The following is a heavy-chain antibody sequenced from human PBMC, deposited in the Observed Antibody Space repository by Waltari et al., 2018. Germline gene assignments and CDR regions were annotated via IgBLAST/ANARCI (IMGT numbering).Heavy chain of an antibody. D-gene: IGHD6-13*01. V-gene: IGHV3-74*03. Sequence: EEQLLESGGGLVQPGDSLRLSCAASGFRFSNYWMNWVRQAPGKGLVGVARISNDESSITYADSVKGRFTISRDNAKNTLYLQMKRLRAEDTAVYYCAREGYSSSWEFDYWGQGTLVTVSS. CDR1: GFRFSNYW. CDR2: ISNDESSI. CDR3: AREGYSSSWEFDY. J-gene: IGHJ4*02.